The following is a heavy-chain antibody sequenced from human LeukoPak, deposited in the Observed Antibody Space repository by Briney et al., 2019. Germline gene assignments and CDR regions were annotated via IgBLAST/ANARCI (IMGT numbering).Heavy chain of an antibody. CDR2: IYYSGST. Sequence: SETLSLTCTVSGGSISSGGYYWSWIRQHPGKGLEWIGYIYYSGSTYYNPSLKSRVTISVDTSKNQFSLKLSSVTAADTAVYYCAREKRDVNWFDPWGQGALVTVSS. V-gene: IGHV4-31*03. CDR1: GGSISSGGYY. CDR3: AREKRDVNWFDP. D-gene: IGHD6-25*01. J-gene: IGHJ5*02.